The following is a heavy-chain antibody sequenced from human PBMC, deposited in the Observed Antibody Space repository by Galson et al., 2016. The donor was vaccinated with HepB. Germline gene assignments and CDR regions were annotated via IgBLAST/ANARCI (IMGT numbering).Heavy chain of an antibody. CDR3: AARGNSWPYY. V-gene: IGHV1-58*01. D-gene: IGHD6-13*01. Sequence: SVKVSRKASGVTFSTSAVQWVRQARGQHLEWIGWIVAGNGDTKYAQKFQERVTITRDMSTRTAYMKLSSLTSEDTAVYYCAARGNSWPYYWGQGTLVTVSS. J-gene: IGHJ4*02. CDR2: IVAGNGDT. CDR1: GVTFSTSA.